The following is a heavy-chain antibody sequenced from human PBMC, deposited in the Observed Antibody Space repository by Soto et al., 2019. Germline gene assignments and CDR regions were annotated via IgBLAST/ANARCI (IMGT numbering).Heavy chain of an antibody. D-gene: IGHD3-3*01. J-gene: IGHJ4*02. CDR1: GGTFSSYA. V-gene: IGHV1-69*06. CDR3: ARVGVVSYYCDY. CDR2: IIPIFGTA. Sequence: QVQLVQSGAEVKKPGSSVKVSCKSSGGTFSSYAISWVRQAPGPGLEWMGGIIPIFGTANYAQKFQGSVTITADKSTSKAYMELSSRRSEATAVYYCARVGVVSYYCDYWGQGTLVTVSS.